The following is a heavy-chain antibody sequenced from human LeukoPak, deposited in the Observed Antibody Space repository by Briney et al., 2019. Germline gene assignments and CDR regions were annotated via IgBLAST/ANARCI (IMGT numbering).Heavy chain of an antibody. J-gene: IGHJ4*02. Sequence: VSVKVSCKASGYTVTNYYMHWVRQAPGQGLEWMGIINPSGGSTSYTQKFQGRLTMTKDTSTSTVYMELSSLRSEDTAVYYCARSRDSSGYYPFDYWGQGTLVTVSS. CDR2: INPSGGST. D-gene: IGHD3-22*01. V-gene: IGHV1-46*01. CDR3: ARSRDSSGYYPFDY. CDR1: GYTVTNYY.